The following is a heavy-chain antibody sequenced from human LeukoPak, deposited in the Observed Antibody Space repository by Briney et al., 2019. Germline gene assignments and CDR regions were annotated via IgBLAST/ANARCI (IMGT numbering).Heavy chain of an antibody. CDR1: GFTFSSYA. J-gene: IGHJ3*02. Sequence: GGSLRLSCAASGFTFSSYAMHWVRQAPGKGLEWVAVISYDGSNKYYADSVKGRFTISRDNSKNTLYLQMNSLRAEDTAVYYCAGGGWGPKKAGYSSSWPKVDIWGQGTMVTVSS. CDR3: AGGGWGPKKAGYSSSWPKVDI. D-gene: IGHD6-13*01. CDR2: ISYDGSNK. V-gene: IGHV3-30-3*01.